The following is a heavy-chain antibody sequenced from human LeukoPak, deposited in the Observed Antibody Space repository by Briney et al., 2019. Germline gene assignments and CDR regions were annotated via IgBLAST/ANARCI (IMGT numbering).Heavy chain of an antibody. D-gene: IGHD6-6*01. CDR1: GYTFTSYD. J-gene: IGHJ6*03. V-gene: IGHV1-8*03. CDR2: MNPKSGNT. Sequence: GASVKVSCKASGYTFTSYDINWVRQATGQGLEWMGLMNPKSGNTGYAQKFQGRVTITRNTSISTAYMELSSLRSEDTAVYYCAGGDSVAAHYYYYYMDVWGKGTTVTVSS. CDR3: AGGDSVAAHYYYYYMDV.